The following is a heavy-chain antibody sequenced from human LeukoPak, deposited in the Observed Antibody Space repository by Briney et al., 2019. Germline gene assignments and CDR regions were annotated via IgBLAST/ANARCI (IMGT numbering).Heavy chain of an antibody. J-gene: IGHJ3*02. V-gene: IGHV4-59*11. CDR3: ARDPTTVTKGFDI. CDR1: GGSISSHY. D-gene: IGHD4-17*01. Sequence: SETLSLTCTVSGGSISSHYWTWIRQSPGKGLEWIGYISYSGSTNYNPSLKSRVTLSVDTSKNQFSLKLRSVTAADTAVYYCARDPTTVTKGFDIWGQGTMVTVSP. CDR2: ISYSGST.